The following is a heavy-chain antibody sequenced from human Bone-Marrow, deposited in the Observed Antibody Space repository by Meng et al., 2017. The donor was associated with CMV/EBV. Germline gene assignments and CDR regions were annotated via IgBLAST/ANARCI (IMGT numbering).Heavy chain of an antibody. CDR3: AREIQNWFDP. CDR2: IIPMVGIV. Sequence: NVSCKASGDIFSSEIIGWVRQAPGQGLEWMGRIIPMVGIVNYAQKFQGRVTITADKSTSTAYMELSSLRSEDTAVFYCAREIQNWFDPWGQGTLVTVSS. J-gene: IGHJ5*02. CDR1: GDIFSSEI. V-gene: IGHV1-69*04.